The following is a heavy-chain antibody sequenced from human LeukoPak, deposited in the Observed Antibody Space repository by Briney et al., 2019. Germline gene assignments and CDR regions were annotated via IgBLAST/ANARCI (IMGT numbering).Heavy chain of an antibody. J-gene: IGHJ4*02. D-gene: IGHD5-24*01. CDR3: AKGWRWLQLNY. V-gene: IGHV3-23*01. CDR2: ITADGGST. CDR1: GFTFRSYA. Sequence: GGSLRLSCAVSGFTFRSYAMNWVRQAPGKGLEWVAAITADGGSTHYTTSVKGRFTISRDNSKNTLYLQMNSLRAEDTAVYYCAKGWRWLQLNYWGQGTLVTVSS.